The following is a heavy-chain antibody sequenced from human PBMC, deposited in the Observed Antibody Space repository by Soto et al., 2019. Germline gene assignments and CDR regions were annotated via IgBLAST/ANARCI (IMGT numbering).Heavy chain of an antibody. CDR1: VYSFTTSG. CDR2: ISTYNGNT. Sequence: XSGKVSCNASVYSFTTSGITWVRQAPGQGLEWMGWISTYNGNTNYAQKLQDRVTLTTDTSTSTAYMELRSLRSDDTAVYYCARRLYGDYDYWGQGTLVTVSS. D-gene: IGHD4-17*01. V-gene: IGHV1-18*04. J-gene: IGHJ4*02. CDR3: ARRLYGDYDY.